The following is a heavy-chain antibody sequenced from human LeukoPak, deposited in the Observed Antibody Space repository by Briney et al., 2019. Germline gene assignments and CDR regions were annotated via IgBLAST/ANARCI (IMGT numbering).Heavy chain of an antibody. CDR2: IYYSGST. Sequence: PSETLSLTCTVSGGSISSSSYYWGWIRQPPGKGLEWIGSIYYSGSTYYNPSLKSRVTISVDTSKNQFSLKLSSVTAADTAVYYCARGRVVRGVIITPLRYYFDYWGQGTLVTVSS. V-gene: IGHV4-39*07. J-gene: IGHJ4*02. D-gene: IGHD3-10*01. CDR1: GGSISSSSYY. CDR3: ARGRVVRGVIITPLRYYFDY.